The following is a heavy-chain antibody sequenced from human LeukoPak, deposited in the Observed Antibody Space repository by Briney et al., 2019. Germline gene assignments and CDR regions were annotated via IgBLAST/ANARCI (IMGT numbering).Heavy chain of an antibody. J-gene: IGHJ6*02. V-gene: IGHV3-11*01. CDR2: ISSSGSTI. CDR1: GFTFSSYW. D-gene: IGHD1-26*01. Sequence: GGSLRLSCAASGFTFSSYWMSWIRQAPGKGLEWVSYISSSGSTIYYADSVKGRFTISRDNAKNSLYLQMNSLRAEDTAVYYCARDGFSGSYYYYYGMDVWGQGTTVTVSS. CDR3: ARDGFSGSYYYYYGMDV.